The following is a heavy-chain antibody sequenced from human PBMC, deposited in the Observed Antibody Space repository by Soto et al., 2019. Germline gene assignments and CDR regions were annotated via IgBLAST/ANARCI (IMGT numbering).Heavy chain of an antibody. J-gene: IGHJ5*02. D-gene: IGHD1-1*01. CDR3: VRDGTKTLRDWFDP. CDR2: IYATGTT. V-gene: IGHV4-4*07. Sequence: PSATLSLTCTFSGASISGFYWSWIRKSAWKGLEWIGRIYATGTTDYNPSLKSRVMMSVDTSKKQFSLKLRSVTAADTAVYYCVRDGTKTLRDWFDPWGQGISVTVSS. CDR1: GASISGFY.